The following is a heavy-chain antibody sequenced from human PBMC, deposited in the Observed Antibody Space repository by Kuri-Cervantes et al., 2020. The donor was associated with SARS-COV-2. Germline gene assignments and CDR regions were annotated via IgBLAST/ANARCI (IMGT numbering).Heavy chain of an antibody. V-gene: IGHV1-18*01. D-gene: IGHD3-3*01. CDR3: ARDVIFGARPWDYYGMDV. J-gene: IGHJ6*02. CDR1: GYTFTSYG. CDR2: ISAYNGTP. Sequence: ASVKVSCKASGYTFTSYGISWVRQAPGQGLEWMGWISAYNGTPNYAQKLQGRVTMTTDTSTSTAYMELRSLRSDDTAGYYCARDVIFGARPWDYYGMDVWGQGTTVTVSS.